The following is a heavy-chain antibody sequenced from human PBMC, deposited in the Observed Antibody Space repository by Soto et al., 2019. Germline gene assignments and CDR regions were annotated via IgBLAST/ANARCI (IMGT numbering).Heavy chain of an antibody. J-gene: IGHJ6*02. CDR2: IIPTHGIA. D-gene: IGHD2-2*01. V-gene: IGHV1-69*02. Sequence: QVQLVQSGAEGKKPGSSVKVSCKASGDTFSSYSINWVRQAPGQGLEWMGRIIPTHGIANDAQRFQGRVTITAEKSTSTVYMELSRLTSEDTAMYYCAKGYCSSSPCYGYYGLDVWGQGTTVTVSS. CDR1: GDTFSSYS. CDR3: AKGYCSSSPCYGYYGLDV.